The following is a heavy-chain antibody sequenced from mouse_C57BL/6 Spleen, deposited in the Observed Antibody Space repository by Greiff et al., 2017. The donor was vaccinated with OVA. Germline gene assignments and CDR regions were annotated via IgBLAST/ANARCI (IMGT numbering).Heavy chain of an antibody. D-gene: IGHD1-1*01. V-gene: IGHV1-81*01. CDR3: ARGGNYYGSRDWYCDV. J-gene: IGHJ1*03. CDR1: GYTFTSYG. CDR2: IYPRSGNT. Sequence: VKLQESGAELARPGASVKLSCKASGYTFTSYGISWVKQRTGQGLEWIGEIYPRSGNTYYTEKFKGKATLTADKSSSTAYMELRSLTSEDSAVYFCARGGNYYGSRDWYCDVWGTGTTVTVSS.